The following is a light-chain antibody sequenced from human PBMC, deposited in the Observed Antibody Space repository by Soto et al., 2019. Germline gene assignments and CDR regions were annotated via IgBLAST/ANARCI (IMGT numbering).Light chain of an antibody. Sequence: DIVMTQTPLSSPVTLGQPASISCRSSQSLVHSDGNTNLSWLQQRPGQPPRLLLYNISNRFSGVPDRFSGSGVGRDFTRTISRVEADDVGVYYCMQATQFPHTCGQGTKLEIK. CDR3: MQATQFPHT. CDR1: QSLVHSDGNTN. J-gene: IGKJ2*01. CDR2: NIS. V-gene: IGKV2-24*01.